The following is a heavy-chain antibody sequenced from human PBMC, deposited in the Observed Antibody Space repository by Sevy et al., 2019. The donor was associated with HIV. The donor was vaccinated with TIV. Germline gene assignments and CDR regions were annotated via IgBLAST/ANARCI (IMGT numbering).Heavy chain of an antibody. D-gene: IGHD6-13*01. CDR3: AKGKEGYSSSWYWFDP. V-gene: IGHV3-23*01. J-gene: IGHJ5*02. CDR1: GFTFSSYA. Sequence: GSLRLSCAASGFTFSSYAMSWVRQAPGKGLEWVSAISGSGGSTYYADSVKGRFTIPRDNSKNTLYLQMNSLRAEDTAVYYCAKGKEGYSSSWYWFDPWGQGTLVTVSS. CDR2: ISGSGGST.